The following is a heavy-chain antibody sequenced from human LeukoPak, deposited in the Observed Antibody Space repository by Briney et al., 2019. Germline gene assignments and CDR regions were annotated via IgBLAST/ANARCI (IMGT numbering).Heavy chain of an antibody. CDR2: ISYDGSNK. CDR1: GFTFSSYA. Sequence: GGSLRLSCAAAGFTFSSYAMHWVRQARGKGLEWVALISYDGSNKFYADSVKGRFTISRDSSKNTLYLQINSLRAEDTAVYYCARGSKISRFLEWLAQIDYWGQGTLVTVSS. J-gene: IGHJ4*02. D-gene: IGHD3-3*01. V-gene: IGHV3-30*04. CDR3: ARGSKISRFLEWLAQIDY.